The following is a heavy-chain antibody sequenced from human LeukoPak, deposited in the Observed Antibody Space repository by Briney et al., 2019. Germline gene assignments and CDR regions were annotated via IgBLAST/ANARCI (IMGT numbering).Heavy chain of an antibody. CDR2: IYYSGST. D-gene: IGHD6-19*01. J-gene: IGHJ4*02. CDR3: ARSVSSGWFDFDY. CDR1: GGSISSYY. Sequence: PSETLSLTCTVSGGSISSYYWSWIRQPPGKGLEWIGYIYYSGSTNYNPSLKSRVTIPVDTSKNQFSLKLSSVTAADTAVYYCARSVSSGWFDFDYWGQGTLVTVSS. V-gene: IGHV4-59*08.